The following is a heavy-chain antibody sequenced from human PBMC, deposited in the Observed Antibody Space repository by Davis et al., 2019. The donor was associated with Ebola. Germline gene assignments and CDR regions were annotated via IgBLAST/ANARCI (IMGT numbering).Heavy chain of an antibody. CDR3: ARHVGGWRQLAGVDY. V-gene: IGHV5-51*01. Sequence: GESLKISCKGSGYSFTSYWIAWVRQMPGKGLEWMGIIYPGDSDTRYSPSFQGQVTISADKSISTAYLQWNNLKVSDTAIYYCARHVGGWRQLAGVDYWGQGTLVTVSS. CDR2: IYPGDSDT. D-gene: IGHD5-24*01. J-gene: IGHJ4*02. CDR1: GYSFTSYW.